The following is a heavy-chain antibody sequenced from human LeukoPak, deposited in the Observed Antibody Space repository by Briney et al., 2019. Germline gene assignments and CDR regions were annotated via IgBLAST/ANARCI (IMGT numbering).Heavy chain of an antibody. D-gene: IGHD3-10*01. CDR2: IWYDGSNK. CDR3: ARERITMVRGVIDYNWFDP. CDR1: GFTFSSYG. V-gene: IGHV3-33*01. J-gene: IGHJ5*02. Sequence: GGSLRLSCAASGFTFSSYGMHWVRQAPGKGLEWVAVIWYDGSNKYYADSVKGRFTISRDNSKNTLYLQMNSLRAEDTAVYYCARERITMVRGVIDYNWFDPWGQGTLVTVPS.